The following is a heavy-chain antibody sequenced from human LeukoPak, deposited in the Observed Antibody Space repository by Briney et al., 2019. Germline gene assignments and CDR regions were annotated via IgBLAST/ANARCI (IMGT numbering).Heavy chain of an antibody. Sequence: SQTLSLTCAISGDSVSSNSAAWNWIRQSPSRGPEWLGRTYYRSKWYNDFAVSVKSRITINPDTSKNQFSLQLNSVTPEDTAVYYCARGRGSFGELLFAYYFDYWGQGTLVTVSS. CDR1: GDSVSSNSAA. V-gene: IGHV6-1*01. CDR3: ARGRGSFGELLFAYYFDY. J-gene: IGHJ4*02. D-gene: IGHD3-10*01. CDR2: TYYRSKWYN.